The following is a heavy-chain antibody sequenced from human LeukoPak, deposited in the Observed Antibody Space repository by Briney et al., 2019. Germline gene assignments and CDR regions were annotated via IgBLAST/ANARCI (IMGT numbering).Heavy chain of an antibody. V-gene: IGHV3-66*01. D-gene: IGHD5-24*01. CDR2: IYDTGST. CDR3: ARDSRDGYNFGY. J-gene: IGHJ4*02. Sequence: GGSLRLSCAASGFTVSSNYMSWVRQAPWKGLEWVSVIYDTGSTFYADSVKGRFTISRDNAKNSLYLQMNSLRAEDTAVYYCARDSRDGYNFGYWGQGTLVTVSS. CDR1: GFTVSSNY.